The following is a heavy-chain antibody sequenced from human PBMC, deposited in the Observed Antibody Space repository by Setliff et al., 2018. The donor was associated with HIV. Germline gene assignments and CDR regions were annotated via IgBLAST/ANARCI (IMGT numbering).Heavy chain of an antibody. Sequence: SETLSLTCTVSGASISSYYWSWIRQPAGKGLEWIGYIYSSGSTNYNPSLKSRVTISLDTSKNQFSLKLTSVTAADTAVYYCARYSPRGYTLTGPYWGQGTLVTVSS. J-gene: IGHJ4*02. V-gene: IGHV4-59*01. D-gene: IGHD6-25*01. CDR1: GASISSYY. CDR2: IYSSGST. CDR3: ARYSPRGYTLTGPY.